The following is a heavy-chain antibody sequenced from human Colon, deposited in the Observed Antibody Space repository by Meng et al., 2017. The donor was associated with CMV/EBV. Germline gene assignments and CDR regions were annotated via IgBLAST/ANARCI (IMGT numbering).Heavy chain of an antibody. CDR2: INPKNGDI. CDR3: ARQGVPVAGSSFNF. Sequence: QVQLVQSGTEVKKSXXSVKVXCKASGYTFTGYYIHWVRQAPGQGLEWMGWINPKNGDINYAQKFQGRVTMTRDTSISTAYMELSRLKSNDTAMYFCARQGVPVAGSSFNFWGQGPLVTVSS. CDR1: GYTFTGYY. V-gene: IGHV1-2*02. D-gene: IGHD6-13*01. J-gene: IGHJ4*02.